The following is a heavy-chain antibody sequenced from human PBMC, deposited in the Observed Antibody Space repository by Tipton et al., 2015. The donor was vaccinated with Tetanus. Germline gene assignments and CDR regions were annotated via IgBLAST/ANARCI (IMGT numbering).Heavy chain of an antibody. J-gene: IGHJ4*02. V-gene: IGHV4-34*01. CDR3: ARWEVGATKEHY. CDR2: INDSGST. D-gene: IGHD1-26*01. Sequence: TLSLTCAVYGGSFSGYYWNWIRQPPGKGLEWIGEINDSGSTSYNPSLKSRVTISVDTSKNQFSLNLSSVTAADTAVYYCARWEVGATKEHYWGQGALVTVSS. CDR1: GGSFSGYY.